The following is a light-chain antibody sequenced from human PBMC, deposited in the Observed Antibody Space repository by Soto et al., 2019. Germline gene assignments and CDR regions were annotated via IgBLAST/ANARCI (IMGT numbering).Light chain of an antibody. Sequence: QSALTQPASVSGSPGQSITIPCTGTNSDVGGYNYVSWYQHHPGKAPKLMIYEVFNRPSGVSSRFSGSKSGSTASLTISGLQAEDEADYYCSSYTTTNTLYVFGTGNKLTVL. V-gene: IGLV2-14*01. J-gene: IGLJ1*01. CDR1: NSDVGGYNY. CDR3: SSYTTTNTLYV. CDR2: EVF.